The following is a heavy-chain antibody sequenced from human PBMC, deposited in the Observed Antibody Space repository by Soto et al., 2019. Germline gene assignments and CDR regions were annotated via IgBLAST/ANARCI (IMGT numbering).Heavy chain of an antibody. CDR2: IYSGGRT. D-gene: IGHD3-22*01. CDR3: ARDRPYDSSGYYG. V-gene: IGHV3-66*01. J-gene: IGHJ4*02. CDR1: GFIVSSNY. Sequence: EVQLVESGGGLVQPGGSLRLSCAASGFIVSSNYMSWVRQAPGKGLEWVSVIYSGGRTYYADSVKGRFTISRDNSNNTLYLQMNSLRAEDTAVYYCARDRPYDSSGYYGWGQGTLVTVSS.